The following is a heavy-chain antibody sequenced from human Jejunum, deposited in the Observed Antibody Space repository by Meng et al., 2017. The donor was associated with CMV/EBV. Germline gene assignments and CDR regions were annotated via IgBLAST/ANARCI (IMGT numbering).Heavy chain of an antibody. CDR2: LYSGGNT. Sequence: VQLGGSGVDLGQPGGSLRLSCAASGFTVSTNYMSWVRQAPGKGLEWVSALYSGGNTYYADSVKGRFTLSRDNSKNTLYLQMSSLGVEDTAVYYCASGYIEGHHLGYWGQGTLVTVSS. V-gene: IGHV3-66*01. CDR1: GFTVSTNY. D-gene: IGHD6-13*01. J-gene: IGHJ4*02. CDR3: ASGYIEGHHLGY.